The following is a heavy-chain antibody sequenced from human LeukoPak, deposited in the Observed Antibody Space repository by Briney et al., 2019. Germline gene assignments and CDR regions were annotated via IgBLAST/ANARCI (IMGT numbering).Heavy chain of an antibody. J-gene: IGHJ3*02. CDR2: ISYDGSKN. CDR1: GFTFSSYA. Sequence: GRSLRLSCAASGFTFSSYAMHWVRQAPGKGLEWVAGISYDGSKNYYADSVKGRFTISRDNSKNTLYLQMNSLRAEDTAVYYCARAPSDQSGGYDYGDYRGSYPTDAFDIWGQGTMVTVSS. D-gene: IGHD4-17*01. V-gene: IGHV3-30-3*01. CDR3: ARAPSDQSGGYDYGDYRGSYPTDAFDI.